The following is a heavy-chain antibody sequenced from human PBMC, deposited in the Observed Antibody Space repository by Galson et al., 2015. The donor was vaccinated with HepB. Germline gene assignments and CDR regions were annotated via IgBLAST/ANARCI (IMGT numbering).Heavy chain of an antibody. J-gene: IGHJ4*02. V-gene: IGHV3-53*01. CDR2: IYSGGAT. CDR1: GFTVSNTY. CDR3: ASPFCTGGSCYRLWY. D-gene: IGHD2-15*01. Sequence: SLRLSCAASGFTVSNTYMNWVRQAPGQGLEWVSVIYSGGATYYADPVKGRFTISRDNSKNTLYLHVNNLRAEDTAVYYRASPFCTGGSCYRLWYWGQGTLVTVSS.